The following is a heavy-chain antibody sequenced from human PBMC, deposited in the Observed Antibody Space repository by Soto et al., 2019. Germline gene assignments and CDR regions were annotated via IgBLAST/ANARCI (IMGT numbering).Heavy chain of an antibody. CDR2: IHGSGGAT. CDR1: GFTFSNYA. Sequence: QPGGSLRLSCVAYGFTFSNYAMSWVRQAPGKGLEWVSSIHGSGGATYHADSVKGRFTISRDDSKNTLYLQMNSLRVEDTAVYYCARDALSGNGLSDYFCPWGQGTLVTVSS. D-gene: IGHD6-19*01. J-gene: IGHJ5*02. CDR3: ARDALSGNGLSDYFCP. V-gene: IGHV3-23*01.